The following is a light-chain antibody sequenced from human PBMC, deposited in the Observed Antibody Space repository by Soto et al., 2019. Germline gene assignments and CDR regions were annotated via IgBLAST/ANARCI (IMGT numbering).Light chain of an antibody. J-gene: IGLJ1*01. V-gene: IGLV2-14*01. CDR2: DVS. CDR3: RSYTSSRSYV. CDR1: SSDVGGYNY. Sequence: QSALTQPASVSGSPGQSITLSCTGTSSDVGGYNYVSWYQQHPGKAPKLMIYDVSNRPSGVSNRFSGSKSGNTASLTISGLQAEDEADYYCRSYTSSRSYVFGTGTKVTVL.